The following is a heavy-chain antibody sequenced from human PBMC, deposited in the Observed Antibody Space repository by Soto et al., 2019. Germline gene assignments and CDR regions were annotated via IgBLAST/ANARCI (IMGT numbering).Heavy chain of an antibody. CDR1: GFTFSSYA. CDR3: ARELIAARFNWFDY. Sequence: GGSLRLSCAASGFTFSSYAMHWVRQAPGKGLGWVAVISYDGSNKYYADSVKGRFTISRDNSKNTLYLQMNSLRAEDTAVYYCARELIAARFNWFDYWGQGTLVTVSS. J-gene: IGHJ4*02. CDR2: ISYDGSNK. D-gene: IGHD6-6*01. V-gene: IGHV3-30-3*01.